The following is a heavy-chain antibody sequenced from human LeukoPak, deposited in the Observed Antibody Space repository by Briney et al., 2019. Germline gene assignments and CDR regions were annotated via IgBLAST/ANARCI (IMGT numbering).Heavy chain of an antibody. D-gene: IGHD6-19*01. CDR3: AKLSVAGTPHFDY. CDR2: ISGSGGST. V-gene: IGHV3-23*01. Sequence: GGSLRLSCAASDFTFSSYAMSWVRQAPGKGLEWFSGISGSGGSTYYADSVKGRFTISRDNSKNTLYLQMNSLRAEDTAVYYCAKLSVAGTPHFDYWGQGTLVTVSS. CDR1: DFTFSSYA. J-gene: IGHJ4*02.